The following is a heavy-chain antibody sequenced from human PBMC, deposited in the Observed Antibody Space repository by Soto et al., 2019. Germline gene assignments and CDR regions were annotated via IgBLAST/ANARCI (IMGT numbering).Heavy chain of an antibody. V-gene: IGHV1-46*01. CDR2: INPSGGST. J-gene: IGHJ5*02. Sequence: ASVKVSCKASGYTFTSYYMHWVRQAPGQGLEWMGIINPSGGSTSYAQKFQGRVTMTRDTSTSTVYMELSSLRSEDTAVYCCARVLQAPYYYDSSGYPVFDPWGQGTLVTVSS. CDR3: ARVLQAPYYYDSSGYPVFDP. CDR1: GYTFTSYY. D-gene: IGHD3-22*01.